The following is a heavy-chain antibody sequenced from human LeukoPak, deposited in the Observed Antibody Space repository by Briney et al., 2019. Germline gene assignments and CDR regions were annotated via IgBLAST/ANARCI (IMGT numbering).Heavy chain of an antibody. Sequence: ASVKVSCKASGYTFTGYYMHWVRQAPGQGLEWMGWINPNSGGTNYAQKVQGRVTMTRDTSISTAYMELSRLRSDDTAVYYCARVAVVVPAAIDYWGQGTLVTVSS. CDR2: INPNSGGT. CDR3: ARVAVVVPAAIDY. V-gene: IGHV1-2*02. CDR1: GYTFTGYY. J-gene: IGHJ4*02. D-gene: IGHD2-2*01.